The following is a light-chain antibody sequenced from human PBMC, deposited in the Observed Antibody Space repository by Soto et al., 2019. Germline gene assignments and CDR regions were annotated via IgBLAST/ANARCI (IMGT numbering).Light chain of an antibody. CDR1: QSVSSN. J-gene: IGKJ5*01. CDR2: DAS. CDR3: QQRRSWPPTIT. V-gene: IGKV3-11*01. Sequence: EIVMTQSPATLSVSPGERATLSCRASQSVSSNLAWYQQRPGQAPRLLIYDASYRATDIPPRFSGSGSGTDFTLTISSLEPEDFAVYYCQQRRSWPPTITFGQGTRLEIK.